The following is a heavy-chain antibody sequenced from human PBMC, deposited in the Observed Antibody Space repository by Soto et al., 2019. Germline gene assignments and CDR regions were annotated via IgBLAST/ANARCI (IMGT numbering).Heavy chain of an antibody. Sequence: SVKVPCKASGFTFFTSAVQWVRQARGQGLEWIGWIVVSSGNTNYAQKFQERVTITRDMSTNTAYMELTSLRSEDTAVYYCAADPYCGGDCYFDYWGQGIVVTVS. D-gene: IGHD2-21*02. CDR1: GFTFFTSA. J-gene: IGHJ4*02. CDR2: IVVSSGNT. CDR3: AADPYCGGDCYFDY. V-gene: IGHV1-58*01.